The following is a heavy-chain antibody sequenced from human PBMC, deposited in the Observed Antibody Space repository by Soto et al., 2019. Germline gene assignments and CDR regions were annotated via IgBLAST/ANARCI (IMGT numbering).Heavy chain of an antibody. CDR2: ISSSSSYI. Sequence: EVQLVESGGGLVKPGGSLRLSCAASGFTFSSYSMNWVRQAPGKGLEWVSSISSSSSYIYYADSVKGRFTISRDNAKNSLYLQMNSVRAEGTAVYYWAREGGGDSSGYLDYFDYWGQGTLVTVSS. CDR3: AREGGGDSSGYLDYFDY. J-gene: IGHJ4*02. V-gene: IGHV3-21*01. CDR1: GFTFSSYS. D-gene: IGHD3-22*01.